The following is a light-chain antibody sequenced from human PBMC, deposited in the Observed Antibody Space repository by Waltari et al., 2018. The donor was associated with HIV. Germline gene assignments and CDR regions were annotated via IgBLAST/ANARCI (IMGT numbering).Light chain of an antibody. J-gene: IGLJ2*01. CDR1: NLGRKS. CDR3: QVWDTSLNEIV. V-gene: IGLV3-21*01. Sequence: LTQPPSVSAAPGATARITCGRVNLGRKSVHWYQQTPGQAPLVVMYDDKDRPPGIPDRFSGTNFGSTATLTISRVEAGDEADYYCQVWDTSLNEIVFGGGTKLTVL. CDR2: DDK.